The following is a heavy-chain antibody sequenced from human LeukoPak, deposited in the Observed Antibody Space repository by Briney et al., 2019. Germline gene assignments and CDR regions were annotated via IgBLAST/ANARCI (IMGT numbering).Heavy chain of an antibody. CDR1: GFTVSSNY. V-gene: IGHV3-66*01. Sequence: GGSLRLSCAASGFTVSSNYMSWVRQAPGKGLEWVSVIYSGGSTYYADSVKGRFTISRDNSKNTLYLRMNSLRAEDTAVYYCATFLYGTHDDAFDIWGQGTMVTVSS. CDR3: ATFLYGTHDDAFDI. CDR2: IYSGGST. J-gene: IGHJ3*02. D-gene: IGHD1-1*01.